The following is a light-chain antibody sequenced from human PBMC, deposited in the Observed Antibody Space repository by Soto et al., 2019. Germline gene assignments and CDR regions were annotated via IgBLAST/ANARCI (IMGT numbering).Light chain of an antibody. Sequence: DIQMTQSPSTLSASVGDRVTITCRASQSISSWLAWYQQKPGKAPKLLIYKASSLESGVPSRFSGSGSGTESTTTISSLQPDDFATYYCQQYNIYWTFGQGTKVEIK. CDR2: KAS. V-gene: IGKV1-5*03. J-gene: IGKJ1*01. CDR1: QSISSW. CDR3: QQYNIYWT.